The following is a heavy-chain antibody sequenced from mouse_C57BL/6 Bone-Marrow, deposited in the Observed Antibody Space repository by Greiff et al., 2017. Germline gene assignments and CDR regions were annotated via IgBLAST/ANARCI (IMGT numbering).Heavy chain of an antibody. CDR3: ARNYYAMDY. Sequence: VQLKESGGDLVKPGGSLKLSCAASGFTFSSSGMSWVRQTPDKRLEWVATISSGGSYTYYPDSVKGRFTIARDNAKNTLYLQMSSLKSEDTAMYYCARNYYAMDYWGQGTSVTGSS. CDR2: ISSGGSYT. V-gene: IGHV5-6*01. CDR1: GFTFSSSG. J-gene: IGHJ4*01.